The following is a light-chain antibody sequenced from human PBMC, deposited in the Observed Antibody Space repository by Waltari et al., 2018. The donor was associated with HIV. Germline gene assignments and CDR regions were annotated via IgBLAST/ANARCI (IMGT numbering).Light chain of an antibody. V-gene: IGLV2-23*02. CDR2: EVS. J-gene: IGLJ2*01. CDR3: CSYAGSSTYVV. Sequence: QSALTHPASLSGSPGQSITISCTGTSSDVGSYNLVSWYQQHPGKAPKLMISEVSKRPSGVSNRFSGSKSGNTASLTISGLQAEDEADYYCCSYAGSSTYVVFGGGTKLTVL. CDR1: SSDVGSYNL.